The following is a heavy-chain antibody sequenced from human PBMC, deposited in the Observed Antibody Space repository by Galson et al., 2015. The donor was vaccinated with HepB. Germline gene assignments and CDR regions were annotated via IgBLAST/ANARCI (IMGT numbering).Heavy chain of an antibody. Sequence: QSGAEVKKPGESLKISCKGSGYSFTSYWIGWVRQMPGKGLEWMGIIYPGDSDTRYGPSLQGQVTISADKSITTVYLQWSSLKASDTAMYYCVRRNGDYAFDYWGQGTLVTVSS. V-gene: IGHV5-51*03. CDR2: IYPGDSDT. CDR1: GYSFTSYW. CDR3: VRRNGDYAFDY. J-gene: IGHJ4*02. D-gene: IGHD4-17*01.